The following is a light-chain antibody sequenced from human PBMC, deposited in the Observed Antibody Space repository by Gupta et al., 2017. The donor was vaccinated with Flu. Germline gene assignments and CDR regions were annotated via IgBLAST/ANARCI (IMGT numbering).Light chain of an antibody. CDR3: QQYRRSPRT. CDR2: GAS. V-gene: IGKV3-20*01. CDR1: VSITGVF. Sequence: SRSLSPAKGATLSCRTSVSITGVFVAWYQQKPGQAPRLLISGASHRAPGIPDRFSGSGSGTEFTLTISSLEPEDFAVYYCQQYRRSPRTFGQGTKV. J-gene: IGKJ1*01.